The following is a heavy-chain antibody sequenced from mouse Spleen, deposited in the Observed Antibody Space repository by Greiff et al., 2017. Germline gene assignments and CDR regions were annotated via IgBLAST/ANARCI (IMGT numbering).Heavy chain of an antibody. J-gene: IGHJ4*01. Sequence: VQLQQSGPELVKPGASVKIPCKASGYTFTDYNMDWVKQSHGKSLEWIGDINPNNGGTIYNQKFKGKATLTVDKSSSTAYMELRSLTSEDTAVYYCARSTIRYYYAMDYWGQGTSVTVSS. D-gene: IGHD2-1*01. V-gene: IGHV1-18*01. CDR2: INPNNGGT. CDR3: ARSTIRYYYAMDY. CDR1: GYTFTDYN.